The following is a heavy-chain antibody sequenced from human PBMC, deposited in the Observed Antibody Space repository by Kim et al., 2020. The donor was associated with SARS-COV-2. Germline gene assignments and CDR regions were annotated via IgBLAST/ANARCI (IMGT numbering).Heavy chain of an antibody. CDR3: ARDRDYYGEPLLFDY. J-gene: IGHJ4*02. Sequence: GGSLRLSCAASGFTFSSYAMHWVRQAPGKGLEWVAVISYDGSNKYYADSVKGRFTISRDNSKNTLYLQMNSLRAEDTAVYYCARDRDYYGEPLLFDYWGQGTLVTVSS. CDR1: GFTFSSYA. V-gene: IGHV3-30-3*01. D-gene: IGHD4-17*01. CDR2: ISYDGSNK.